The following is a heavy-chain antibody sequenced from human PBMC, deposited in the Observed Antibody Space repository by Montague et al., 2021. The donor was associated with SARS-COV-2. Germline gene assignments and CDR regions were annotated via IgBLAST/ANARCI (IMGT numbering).Heavy chain of an antibody. CDR2: MYETGNM. CDR3: ASNMAY. J-gene: IGHJ4*02. Sequence: SETLSLTCTVSSGSLSNYYWSWIWQSPDKGMEWIGYMYETGNMIYNPSLRSRVSISADTYKSQFPLRLTSVTAADSAGYYCASNMAYWGQGVLVTV. CDR1: SGSLSNYY. D-gene: IGHD2/OR15-2a*01. V-gene: IGHV4-4*09.